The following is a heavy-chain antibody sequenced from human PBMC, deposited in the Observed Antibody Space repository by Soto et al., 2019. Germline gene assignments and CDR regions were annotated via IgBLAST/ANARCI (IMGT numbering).Heavy chain of an antibody. V-gene: IGHV3-64*01. Sequence: EVQLVESGGGLVQPGGSLRLSCAASGFTFSSYAMHWVRQAPGKGLEYVSGISINGGRTYYANSVKGRFTISRDNSKNTLYLQVGSLRAEDMAVYYCARSGLPFDYWGQGTLVTVSS. CDR3: ARSGLPFDY. J-gene: IGHJ4*02. CDR1: GFTFSSYA. CDR2: ISINGGRT. D-gene: IGHD2-21*02.